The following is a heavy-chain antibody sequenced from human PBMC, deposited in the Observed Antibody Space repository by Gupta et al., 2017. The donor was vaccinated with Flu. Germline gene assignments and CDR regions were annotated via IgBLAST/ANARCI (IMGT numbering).Heavy chain of an antibody. Sequence: EVQLVESGGGVVQPGGSLSLSCVASGFTFSSCWISWVRQAPGKGLEWVANMKPDGGERYYVASVKGRFTISRDNAKNSLYLQMNSLRAEDTAVYYCAALGATLDFWGRGTLVTVSS. D-gene: IGHD1-26*01. V-gene: IGHV3-7*01. CDR3: AALGATLDF. CDR1: GFTFSSCW. J-gene: IGHJ4*02. CDR2: MKPDGGER.